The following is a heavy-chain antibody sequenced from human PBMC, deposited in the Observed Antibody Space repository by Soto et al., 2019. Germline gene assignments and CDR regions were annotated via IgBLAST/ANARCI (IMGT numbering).Heavy chain of an antibody. V-gene: IGHV2-70*04. CDR3: ARNYYDSSGSIRNYFDY. J-gene: IGHJ4*02. CDR1: GFSLSTSGMR. Sequence: SGPTLVNPTQTLTLTCTFSGFSLSTSGMRVSWIRQPPGEALEWLARIDWDDDKFYRTSLKTRLTISKDTSKNQVVLTTTNMAPADTATYYCARNYYDSSGSIRNYFDYWGQVTLATVSA. D-gene: IGHD3-22*01. CDR2: IDWDDDK.